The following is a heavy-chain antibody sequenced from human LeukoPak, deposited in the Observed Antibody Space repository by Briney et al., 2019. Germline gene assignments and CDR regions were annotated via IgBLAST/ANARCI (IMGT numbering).Heavy chain of an antibody. CDR1: GFTVSSNY. D-gene: IGHD3-9*01. CDR2: IYSGGST. CDR3: ARHVPGLYYDILTGYYGFDY. Sequence: PGGSLRLSCAASGFTVSSNYMSWVRQAPGKGLEWVSVIYSGGSTYYADSVKGRFTISRDNSKNALYLQMNSLRAEDTAVYYCARHVPGLYYDILTGYYGFDYWGQGTLVTVSS. V-gene: IGHV3-66*02. J-gene: IGHJ4*02.